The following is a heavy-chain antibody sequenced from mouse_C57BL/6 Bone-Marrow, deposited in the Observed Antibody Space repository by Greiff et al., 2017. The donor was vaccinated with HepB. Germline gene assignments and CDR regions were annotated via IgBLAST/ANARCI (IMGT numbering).Heavy chain of an antibody. CDR2: ISSGGSYT. V-gene: IGHV5-6*02. Sequence: EVKLVESGGDLVKPGGSLKLSCAASGFTFSSYGMSWVRQTPDKRLEWVATISSGGSYTYYPDSVKGRYTISRDKATNTLYKQISSLMSEDTAMYYCARRSVYSNYDYWGQGTTLTVSS. CDR3: ARRSVYSNYDY. J-gene: IGHJ2*01. D-gene: IGHD2-5*01. CDR1: GFTFSSYG.